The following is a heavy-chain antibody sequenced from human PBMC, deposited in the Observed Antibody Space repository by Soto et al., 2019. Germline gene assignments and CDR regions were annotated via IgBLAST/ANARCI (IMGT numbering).Heavy chain of an antibody. CDR3: ARQRRGTWYYFDH. D-gene: IGHD3-16*01. CDR2: INPNADKT. CDR1: GYTFTTYD. J-gene: IGHJ4*02. Sequence: APVKVSCKTSGYTFTTYDINWVRQATGQGLEWMGWINPNADKTGFAQKFQGRVTMTRDTSINTVYMELNNLRSEDTAVYYCARQRRGTWYYFDHWGQGTLVTVSS. V-gene: IGHV1-8*01.